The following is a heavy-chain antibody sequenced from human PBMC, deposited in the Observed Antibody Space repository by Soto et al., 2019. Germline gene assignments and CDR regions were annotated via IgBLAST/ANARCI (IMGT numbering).Heavy chain of an antibody. J-gene: IGHJ5*02. CDR3: ASRFTSFNTMIEPQGWFDP. CDR1: GGTFSSYA. V-gene: IGHV1-69*13. CDR2: IIPIFGTA. D-gene: IGHD3-22*01. Sequence: SVKVSCKASGGTFSSYAISWVRQAPGQGLEWMGGIIPIFGTANYAQKFQGRVTITADESTSTAYMEQSSLRSEDTAVYYCASRFTSFNTMIEPQGWFDPWGQGTLVTSPQ.